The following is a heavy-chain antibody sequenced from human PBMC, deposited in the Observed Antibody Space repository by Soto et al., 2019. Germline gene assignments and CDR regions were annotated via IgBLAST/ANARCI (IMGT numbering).Heavy chain of an antibody. V-gene: IGHV1-69*01. D-gene: IGHD3-22*01. CDR3: ARDARRYYDSSGYYSNWFDP. CDR2: IIPIFGTA. CDR1: GGTFSSYA. Sequence: QVQLVQSGAEVKKPGSSVKVSCKASGGTFSSYAISWVRQAPGQGLEWMGGIIPIFGTANYAQKFQGRVTITADESTSTAYMELSSLRSEDTAVYYCARDARRYYDSSGYYSNWFDPWGQGTLVTDSS. J-gene: IGHJ5*02.